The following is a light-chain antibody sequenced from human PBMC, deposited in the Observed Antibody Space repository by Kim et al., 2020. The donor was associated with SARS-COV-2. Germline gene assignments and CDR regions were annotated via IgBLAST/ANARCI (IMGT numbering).Light chain of an antibody. CDR3: SSYTSSSTLRV. V-gene: IGLV2-14*03. CDR2: DVS. J-gene: IGLJ2*01. Sequence: LTQPASVSGSPGQSITISCTGTSSDVGGYNYVSWYQQHPGKAPKLMIYDVSNRPSGVSNRFSGSKSGNTASLTISGLQAEDEADYYCSSYTSSSTLRVFGGGTKVTVL. CDR1: SSDVGGYNY.